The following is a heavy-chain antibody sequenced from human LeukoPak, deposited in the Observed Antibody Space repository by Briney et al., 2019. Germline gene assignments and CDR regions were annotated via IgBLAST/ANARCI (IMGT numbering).Heavy chain of an antibody. CDR2: ILYDGSNT. CDR3: AKARDHNWFDP. V-gene: IGHV3-30*02. J-gene: IGHJ5*02. CDR1: GFNFNSYG. D-gene: IGHD3-10*01. Sequence: GSLRLSCAASGFNFNSYGMHWVRQAPGKGLEWVAFILYDGSNTYDADSVKGRFTISRDNSKNTLYLQMNSLSAEDTAVYYCAKARDHNWFDPWGQGTLVTVSS.